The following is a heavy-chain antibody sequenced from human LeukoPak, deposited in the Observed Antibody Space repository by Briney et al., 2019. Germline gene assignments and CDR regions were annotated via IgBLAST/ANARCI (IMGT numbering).Heavy chain of an antibody. CDR2: IIPIFGTA. J-gene: IGHJ1*01. Sequence: GASVRVSFKASGGTFSIYAISWVRQAPGEGVEWMGGIIPIFGTANYAQKFQGRVTITTDESTSTAYMELSSLRSEDTAVYYCVKNGQQLRYFQHWGQGTLDTVSS. CDR1: GGTFSIYA. V-gene: IGHV1-69*05. CDR3: VKNGQQLRYFQH. D-gene: IGHD6-13*01.